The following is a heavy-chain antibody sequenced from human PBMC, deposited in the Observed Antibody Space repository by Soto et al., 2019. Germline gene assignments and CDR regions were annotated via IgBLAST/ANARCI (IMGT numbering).Heavy chain of an antibody. J-gene: IGHJ6*02. V-gene: IGHV4-59*01. D-gene: IGHD4-17*01. CDR3: ARDHGDPNYYYYGMDV. CDR1: GGSISSYY. Sequence: QVQLQESGPGLVKPSETLSLTCTVSGGSISSYYWSWIRQPPGKGLEWIGYIYYSGSTNYNPSLKSRVTISVDTSKNQCSLKLSSVTAADTAVYYCARDHGDPNYYYYGMDVWGQGTTVTVSS. CDR2: IYYSGST.